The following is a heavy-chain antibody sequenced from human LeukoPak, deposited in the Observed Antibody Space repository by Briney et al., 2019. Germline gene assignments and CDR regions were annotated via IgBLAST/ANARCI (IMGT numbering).Heavy chain of an antibody. V-gene: IGHV4-59*01. Sequence: PSETLSLTCTVSGGSIISYYWSWIRQPPGKGLEYIGHIYYTGSTTCNPSLKSRVTISVDASKNQFSLRLSSVTAADTAVYYCARFSSTGLEYWGQGTVVTVSS. CDR1: GGSIISYY. CDR3: ARFSSTGLEY. D-gene: IGHD1-1*01. J-gene: IGHJ4*02. CDR2: IYYTGST.